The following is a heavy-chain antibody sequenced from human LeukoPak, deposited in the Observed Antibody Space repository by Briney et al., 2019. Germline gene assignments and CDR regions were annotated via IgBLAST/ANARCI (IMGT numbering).Heavy chain of an antibody. CDR3: ARDLIGYCSSTSCYDQWFDP. CDR1: RFTFSSYA. CDR2: ISYDGSNK. V-gene: IGHV3-30*04. D-gene: IGHD2-2*01. Sequence: PGGSLRLSCAASRFTFSSYAMHWVRQAPGKGLEWVAVISYDGSNKYYADSVKGRFTISRDNSKNTLYLQMNSLRAEDTAVYHCARDLIGYCSSTSCYDQWFDPWGQGTLVTVSS. J-gene: IGHJ5*02.